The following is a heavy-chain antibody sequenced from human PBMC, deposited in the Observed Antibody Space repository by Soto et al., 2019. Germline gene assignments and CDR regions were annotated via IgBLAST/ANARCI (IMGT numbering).Heavy chain of an antibody. CDR3: ARDILFDY. Sequence: ASVKVSCKASEYTFTSCALRWVRQAPGQRLEWMGWINAGNGNTKYSQKFQGRVTITRDTSASTAYMELSSLRSEDTAVYYCARDILFDYWGQGTLVTVSS. CDR2: INAGNGNT. J-gene: IGHJ4*02. V-gene: IGHV1-3*01. D-gene: IGHD2-15*01. CDR1: EYTFTSCA.